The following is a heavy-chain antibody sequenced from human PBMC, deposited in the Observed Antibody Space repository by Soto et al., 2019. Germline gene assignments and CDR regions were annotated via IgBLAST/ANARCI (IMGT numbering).Heavy chain of an antibody. J-gene: IGHJ4*02. V-gene: IGHV4-30-2*01. CDR2: IYHSGST. Sequence: ASETLSLTCAVSGGSISSGGYSWSWIRQPPGKGLEWIGYIYHSGSTYYNPSLKSRVTISVDRSKNQFSLKLSSVTAADTAVYYCARAFDSSGYFPYFDYWGQGTLVTVSS. D-gene: IGHD3-22*01. CDR1: GGSISSGGYS. CDR3: ARAFDSSGYFPYFDY.